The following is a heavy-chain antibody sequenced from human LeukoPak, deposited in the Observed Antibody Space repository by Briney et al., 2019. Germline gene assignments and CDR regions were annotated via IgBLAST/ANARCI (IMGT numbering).Heavy chain of an antibody. Sequence: RASVKVSCKASGYTFTSYDINWVRQATGQGLEWMGWINPNSGGTNYAQKFQGRVTMTRDTSISTAYMELSRLRSDDTAVYYCARDYGDYYWFDPWGQGTLVTVSS. CDR1: GYTFTSYD. CDR3: ARDYGDYYWFDP. CDR2: INPNSGGT. J-gene: IGHJ5*02. D-gene: IGHD4-17*01. V-gene: IGHV1-2*02.